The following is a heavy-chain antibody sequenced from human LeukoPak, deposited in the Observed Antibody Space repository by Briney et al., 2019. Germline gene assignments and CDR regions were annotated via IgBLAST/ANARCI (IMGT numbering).Heavy chain of an antibody. V-gene: IGHV3-11*01. CDR1: GFTFSDSY. CDR2: ISNSGSTI. Sequence: PGGSLRLSCEASGFTFSDSYMSWVRQAPGKGLEWVAYISNSGSTIYYADSVKDRFTISRDNAQNSLYLQINSLRAEDTAVYYCASELAPVPYYFDYWGQGTLVTVSS. D-gene: IGHD3-10*02. J-gene: IGHJ4*02. CDR3: ASELAPVPYYFDY.